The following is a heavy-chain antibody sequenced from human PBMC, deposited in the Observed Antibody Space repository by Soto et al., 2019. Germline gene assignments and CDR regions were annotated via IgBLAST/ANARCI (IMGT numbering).Heavy chain of an antibody. CDR2: IYYSGNT. Sequence: QVQLQESGPGLVKPSETLSLTCTVSGGSISSYYWNWIRQPPGKGLEWIGYIYYSGNTNYNPSLKSRVTISVDTTKNQFSLKLSSVTAADTAVYYCARRGGDGSGDKWFDPWGQGTLVTVSS. CDR3: ARRGGDGSGDKWFDP. V-gene: IGHV4-59*01. J-gene: IGHJ5*02. D-gene: IGHD3-22*01. CDR1: GGSISSYY.